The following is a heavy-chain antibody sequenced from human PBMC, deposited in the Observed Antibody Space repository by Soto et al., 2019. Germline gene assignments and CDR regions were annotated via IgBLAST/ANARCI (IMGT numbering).Heavy chain of an antibody. J-gene: IGHJ4*02. D-gene: IGHD6-19*01. V-gene: IGHV1-18*01. CDR3: ARDNSRIAGAGDFDS. CDR2: ISAYNGNT. Sequence: ASVKVSCKASGSTFIDSGITWVRQAPGQGLEWMGWISAYNGNTIYAQKFQGRVTMTTDTSTSTAYMELESLRSDDTAVYYCARDNSRIAGAGDFDSWGEGTLVTVSS. CDR1: GSTFIDSG.